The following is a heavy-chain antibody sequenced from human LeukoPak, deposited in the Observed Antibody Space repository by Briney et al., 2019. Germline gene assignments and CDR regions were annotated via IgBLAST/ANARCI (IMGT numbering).Heavy chain of an antibody. CDR2: ISWNSGSI. V-gene: IGHV3-9*01. Sequence: GGSLRLSCAASGFTFDDYAIHWVRQAPGKGLEWVSGISWNSGSIGYADSVKGRFTISRDNAKNSLYLQMNSLRAEDTALYYCAKAPYSSSWYVFDYWGQGTLVTVSS. J-gene: IGHJ4*02. D-gene: IGHD6-13*01. CDR3: AKAPYSSSWYVFDY. CDR1: GFTFDDYA.